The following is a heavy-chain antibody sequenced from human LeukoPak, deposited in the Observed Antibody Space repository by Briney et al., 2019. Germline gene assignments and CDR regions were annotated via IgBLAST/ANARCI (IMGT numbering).Heavy chain of an antibody. V-gene: IGHV1-18*01. J-gene: IGHJ4*02. CDR2: ISAYNGNT. CDR3: ARGRYDFWSGYYSLGY. CDR1: GYTFTSYG. D-gene: IGHD3-3*01. Sequence: ASVKVSCKASGYTFTSYGISWVRQAPGQGLEWMGWISAYNGNTNYAQKLQGRVTMTTDASTSTAYMELRSLRSDDTAVYYSARGRYDFWSGYYSLGYWGQGTLVTVSS.